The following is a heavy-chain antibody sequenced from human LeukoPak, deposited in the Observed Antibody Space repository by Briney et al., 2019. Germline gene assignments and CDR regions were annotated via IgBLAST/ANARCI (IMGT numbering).Heavy chain of an antibody. CDR2: ISAYNGNT. CDR3: ARDPLIVGATTNDY. CDR1: GYTFTSYG. V-gene: IGHV1-18*01. D-gene: IGHD1-26*01. Sequence: ASVKVSCKASGYTFTSYGISWVRQAPGQGLEWMGWISAYNGNTNYAQKLQGRVTMTTDTSTSTAYMEPRSLRSDDTAVYYCARDPLIVGATTNDYWGQGTLVTVSS. J-gene: IGHJ4*02.